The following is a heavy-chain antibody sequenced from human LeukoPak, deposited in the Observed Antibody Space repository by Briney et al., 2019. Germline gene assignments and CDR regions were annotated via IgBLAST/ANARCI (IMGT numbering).Heavy chain of an antibody. CDR1: GGSISSYY. CDR3: ASLKLDYYDSSGYSSAEYFQH. CDR2: IYTSGST. J-gene: IGHJ1*01. Sequence: SETLSLTCTVSGGSISSYYWSWIRQPAGKGLEWIGRIYTSGSTNYNPSLKSRVTISVDKSKNQFSLKLSSVTAAATAVYYCASLKLDYYDSSGYSSAEYFQHWGQGTLVTVSS. V-gene: IGHV4-4*07. D-gene: IGHD3-22*01.